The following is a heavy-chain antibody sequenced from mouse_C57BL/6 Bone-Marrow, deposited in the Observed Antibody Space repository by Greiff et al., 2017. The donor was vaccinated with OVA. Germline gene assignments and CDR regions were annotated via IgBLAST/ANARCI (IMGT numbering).Heavy chain of an antibody. CDR1: GFSFNTYA. D-gene: IGHD6-1*01. Sequence: EVKLVESGGGLVQPKGSLKLSCAASGFSFNTYAMNWVRQAPGKGLEWVARIRSKSNNYATYYADSVKDRFTISRDDSESMLYLQMNNLKTEDPAMYYCVRWPPGYFDYWGPGPTLTVSS. V-gene: IGHV10-1*01. CDR3: VRWPPGYFDY. CDR2: IRSKSNNYAT. J-gene: IGHJ2*01.